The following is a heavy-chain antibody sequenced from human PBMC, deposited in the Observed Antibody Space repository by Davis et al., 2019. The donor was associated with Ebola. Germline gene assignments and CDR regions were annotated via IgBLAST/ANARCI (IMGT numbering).Heavy chain of an antibody. J-gene: IGHJ4*02. D-gene: IGHD5-12*01. Sequence: GESLKISCAASGFTSSNHYMGWIRQAPGKGLEWVSYISSSSSTLYYADSVKGRFTISRDNAKNSLYLQMNSLRDDDTAVYYCARAVVDIVATPYFDYWGQGTLVPVSS. V-gene: IGHV3-11*04. CDR3: ARAVVDIVATPYFDY. CDR2: ISSSSSTL. CDR1: GFTSSNHY.